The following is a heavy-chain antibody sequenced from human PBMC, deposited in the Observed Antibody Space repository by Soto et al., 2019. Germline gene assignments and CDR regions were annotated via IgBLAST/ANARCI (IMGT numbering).Heavy chain of an antibody. Sequence: QLQLQESGSGLVKPSQTLSLTCAVSGCSISSGGYSWSWIRQPPGKGLEWIGYIYHSGSTYYNPSIKRRVTISVDRSKNQFSLKLSSVTAADTAVYYCAAGGGLPRYYWGQGTLVTVSS. CDR1: GCSISSGGYS. CDR3: AAGGGLPRYY. V-gene: IGHV4-30-2*01. CDR2: IYHSGST. J-gene: IGHJ4*02. D-gene: IGHD5-12*01.